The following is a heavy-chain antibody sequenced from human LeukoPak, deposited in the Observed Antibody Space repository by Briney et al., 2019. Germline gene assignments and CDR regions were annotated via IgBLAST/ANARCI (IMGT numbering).Heavy chain of an antibody. V-gene: IGHV3-23*01. CDR3: ARDTRFLEWLYGMDV. CDR1: GFTFSSYS. CDR2: ISGSGGST. Sequence: GGSLRLSCAASGFTFSSYSMSWVRQAPGKGLEWVSAISGSGGSTYYADSVKGRFTISRDNSKNTLYLQMNSLRAEDTAVYYCARDTRFLEWLYGMDVWGQGTTVTVSS. J-gene: IGHJ6*02. D-gene: IGHD3-3*01.